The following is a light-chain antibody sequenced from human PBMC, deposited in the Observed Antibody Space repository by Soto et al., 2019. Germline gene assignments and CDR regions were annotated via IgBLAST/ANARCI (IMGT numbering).Light chain of an antibody. J-gene: IGKJ2*01. CDR3: QHFDNLPYT. CDR1: QDISTY. Sequence: DIQMTQSPSSLSASVGDRVTITCQASQDISTYLNWYQQKPGKAPKLLIFDASNLETGVTLRFSGSGSGTDFTFTISSLQPEDIATYYCQHFDNLPYTFGQGTKLEI. CDR2: DAS. V-gene: IGKV1-33*01.